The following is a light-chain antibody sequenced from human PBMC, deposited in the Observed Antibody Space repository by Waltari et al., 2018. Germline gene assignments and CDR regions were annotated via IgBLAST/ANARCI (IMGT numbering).Light chain of an antibody. V-gene: IGLV3-25*03. J-gene: IGLJ1*01. Sequence: SYELTQPPSVSVSPGQTARITCSGDALPKQYVYWYQQKPGQAPVLFLYKDEERPSVVPERFSGSSAGTTATLTISGVQAEDEADYYCQSADSTGTYYVFAAGTKVTVL. CDR3: QSADSTGTYYV. CDR2: KDE. CDR1: ALPKQY.